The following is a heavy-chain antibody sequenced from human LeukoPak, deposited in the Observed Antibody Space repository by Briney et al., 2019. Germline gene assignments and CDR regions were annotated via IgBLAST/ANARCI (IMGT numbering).Heavy chain of an antibody. CDR1: GGSISSNSYY. D-gene: IGHD2-2*01. V-gene: IGHV4-39*01. J-gene: IGHJ6*03. CDR2: ICCSGST. Sequence: PSETLSLTCAVSGGSISSNSYYGGWVRQPPGKGLEWIGSICCSGSTYYNPSLKSRVTISVDTSKNQFSLKLSSVTAADTAVYYCARGRSACSSTSCYIKAHYYYYMDVWGKGTTVTVSS. CDR3: ARGRSACSSTSCYIKAHYYYYMDV.